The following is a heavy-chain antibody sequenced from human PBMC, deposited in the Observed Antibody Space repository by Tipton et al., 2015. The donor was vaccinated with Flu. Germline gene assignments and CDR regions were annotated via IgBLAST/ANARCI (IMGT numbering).Heavy chain of an antibody. D-gene: IGHD6-19*01. J-gene: IGHJ4*02. CDR3: ARVLVAGTGPLFDY. Sequence: TLSLTCAVSGYSISSGYYWGWIRQPPGKGLEWIGSIYHSGSTYYNPSLKSQVTISVDTSKNQFSLKLSSVTAADTAVYYCARVLVAGTGPLFDYWGQGTLVTVSS. V-gene: IGHV4-38-2*01. CDR1: GYSISSGYY. CDR2: IYHSGST.